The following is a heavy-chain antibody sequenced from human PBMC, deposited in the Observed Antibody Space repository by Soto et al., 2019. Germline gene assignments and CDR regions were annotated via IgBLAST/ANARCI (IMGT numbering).Heavy chain of an antibody. J-gene: IGHJ4*02. Sequence: EVQLLESGGALVQPGGSLRLSCAASGFTFSSYAMIWVRQAPGKGLEWVSIIAGTSGGTYHADSVKGRFTGSRDNSKNTVYLQMNSLRVEDTAIYYCARGSKDSYPGSRIFDFWGRGTLVTVSS. CDR1: GFTFSSYA. CDR3: ARGSKDSYPGSRIFDF. V-gene: IGHV3-23*01. D-gene: IGHD3-10*01. CDR2: IAGTSGGT.